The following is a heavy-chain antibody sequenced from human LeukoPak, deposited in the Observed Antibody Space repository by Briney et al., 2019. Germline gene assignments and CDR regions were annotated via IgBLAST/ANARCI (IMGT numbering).Heavy chain of an antibody. V-gene: IGHV3-33*01. CDR2: VWHDGCNR. Sequence: GRSLRLSCTAPGFTFSSYAIHWIRQAPGKGLEWVALVWHDGCNRYYADSVKGRFTISRDNSKNTVYLQMNSLRAEDTAVYYCARELFGSGSCPDYWGQGTLVTVSS. CDR3: ARELFGSGSCPDY. J-gene: IGHJ4*02. CDR1: GFTFSSYA. D-gene: IGHD3-10*01.